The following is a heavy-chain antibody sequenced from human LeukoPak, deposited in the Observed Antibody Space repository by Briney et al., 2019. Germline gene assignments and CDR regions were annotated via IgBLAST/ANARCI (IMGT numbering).Heavy chain of an antibody. CDR2: INPNSGGT. Sequence: GASVKVSCKTFGYTFSAYYIHWVRQAPGQGLEWVGWINPNSGGTNFAQKFQGRVSLTADTSINTAYMELSSLRSDDTAVYYCARPPSYDLSTVYYFGLWGQGTLVIASS. V-gene: IGHV1-2*02. D-gene: IGHD3-3*01. CDR3: ARPPSYDLSTVYYFGL. CDR1: GYTFSAYY. J-gene: IGHJ4*02.